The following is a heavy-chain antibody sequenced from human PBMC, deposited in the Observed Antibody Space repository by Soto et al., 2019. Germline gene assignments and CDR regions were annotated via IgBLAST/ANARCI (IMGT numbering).Heavy chain of an antibody. Sequence: EVQLVQSGAEVKKPGESLNISCKGSGYSFTSYWIGWVRQMPGKGLEWMGIIYPGDSDTRYSPSFQGQVTISADKSLGTVYLQWCSLKASDTAMYYCARASGVATMTDYAFDIWGQGIMVTVSS. D-gene: IGHD5-12*01. V-gene: IGHV5-51*03. CDR2: IYPGDSDT. J-gene: IGHJ3*02. CDR3: ARASGVATMTDYAFDI. CDR1: GYSFTSYW.